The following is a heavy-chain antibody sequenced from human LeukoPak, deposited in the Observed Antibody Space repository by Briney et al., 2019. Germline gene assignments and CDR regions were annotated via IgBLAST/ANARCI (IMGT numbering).Heavy chain of an antibody. D-gene: IGHD5-24*01. CDR1: GFTFSSYW. CDR2: ISSSGSTI. J-gene: IGHJ3*02. Sequence: PGGSLRLSCAASGFTFSSYWMSWVRQAPGKGLDWVSSISSSGSTIYYADSVKGRFTISRDNAKNSLYPQMNSLRAEDTAVYYCARGRDGYNLVDAFDIWGQGILVIVSS. CDR3: ARGRDGYNLVDAFDI. V-gene: IGHV3-48*04.